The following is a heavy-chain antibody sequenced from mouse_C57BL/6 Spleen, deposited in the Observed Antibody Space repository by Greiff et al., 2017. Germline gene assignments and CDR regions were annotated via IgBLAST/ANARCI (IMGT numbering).Heavy chain of an antibody. J-gene: IGHJ4*01. V-gene: IGHV1-50*01. CDR3: ARRSKDGSSLYAMDY. CDR1: GYTFTSYW. CDR2: IDPSASYT. D-gene: IGHD1-1*01. Sequence: QVQLQQPGAELVKPGASVKLSCKASGYTFTSYWMQWVKQRPGQGLEWIGEIDPSASYTNYNQKFKGKATLTVDTSASTAYMQLSSLTSEDSAVYYCARRSKDGSSLYAMDYWGQGTSVTVSS.